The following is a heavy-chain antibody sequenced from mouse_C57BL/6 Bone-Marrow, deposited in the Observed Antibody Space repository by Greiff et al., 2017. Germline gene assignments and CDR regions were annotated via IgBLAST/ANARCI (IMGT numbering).Heavy chain of an antibody. CDR1: GYTFTSYW. CDR3: ARGGPYY. V-gene: IGHV1-50*01. CDR2: IDPSDSDT. D-gene: IGHD1-1*02. J-gene: IGHJ2*01. Sequence: VQLQQPGAELVKPGASVKLSCKASGYTFTSYWMQWVKQRPGQGLEWIGEIDPSDSDTNYNQKFKGKATLTVDTSSSTAYMQLSSLTSYDSAVYYCARGGPYYWGQGTTLTVSS.